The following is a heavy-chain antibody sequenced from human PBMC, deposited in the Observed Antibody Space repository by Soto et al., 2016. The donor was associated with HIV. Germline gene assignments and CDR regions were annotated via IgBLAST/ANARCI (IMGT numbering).Heavy chain of an antibody. CDR3: AKDLGNTIGQTGD. Sequence: EVQLLESGGGLVQPGGSLRLSCTASGLIFNNYAMSWVRQAPGKGLEWVSSIHGSGDTAYYADSVKGRFIISRDNFRNTLFLQMINLRVEDTATYYCAKDLGNTIGQTGDWGQGTLVIVSS. D-gene: IGHD1-1*01. V-gene: IGHV3-23*01. CDR2: IHGSGDTA. J-gene: IGHJ4*02. CDR1: GLIFNNYA.